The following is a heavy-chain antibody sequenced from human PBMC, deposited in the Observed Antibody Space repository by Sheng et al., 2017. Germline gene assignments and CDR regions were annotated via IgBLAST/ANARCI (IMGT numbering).Heavy chain of an antibody. CDR3: ARGFGSATLPNGANFDY. CDR2: IFYTGSA. Sequence: QLQLQESGPRTGEAFGDPVPHPALSLVAPSTVVTTTGAWIRQPPREGGWSGLGSIFYTGSAYYNPSLQSRVTISMDTSKNQFSLRLSSVTATDTAIYFCARGFGSATLPNGANFDYWRQGTLITVSS. D-gene: IGHD3-10*01. V-gene: IGHV4-39*07. J-gene: IGHJ4*02. CDR1: VAPSTVVTTT.